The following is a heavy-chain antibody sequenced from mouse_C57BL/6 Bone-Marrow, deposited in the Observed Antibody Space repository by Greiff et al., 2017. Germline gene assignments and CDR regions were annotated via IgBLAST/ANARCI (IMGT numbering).Heavy chain of an antibody. CDR1: GDSITSGY. CDR2: ISYSGST. J-gene: IGHJ2*01. CDR3: ARYYYGSSYY. V-gene: IGHV3-8*02. Sequence: EVKLVESGPSLVKPSQTLSLTCSVTGDSITSGYWNWIRKFPGNKLEYMGYISYSGSTYYNPSLKSRIPITRDTSKNQYYLQLNSVTTEDTATYYCARYYYGSSYYWGQGTTLTVSS. D-gene: IGHD1-1*01.